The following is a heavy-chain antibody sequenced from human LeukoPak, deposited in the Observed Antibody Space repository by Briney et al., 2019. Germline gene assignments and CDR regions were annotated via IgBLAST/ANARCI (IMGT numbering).Heavy chain of an antibody. V-gene: IGHV4-34*01. D-gene: IGHD6-6*01. CDR2: INHSGST. CDR3: ARVVGFYSRSSSAAGLFDY. Sequence: SETLSLTCAVYGGSFSGYYWSWIRQPPGKGLEWIGQINHSGSTNYNPSLKSRVTISVDTSKNQFSLKLSSVTAADTAVYYCARVVGFYSRSSSAAGLFDYWGQGTLVTVSS. CDR1: GGSFSGYY. J-gene: IGHJ4*02.